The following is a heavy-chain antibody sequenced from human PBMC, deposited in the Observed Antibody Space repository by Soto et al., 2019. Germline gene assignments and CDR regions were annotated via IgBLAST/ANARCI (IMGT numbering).Heavy chain of an antibody. CDR3: AMTAIRPYYYYGMDV. J-gene: IGHJ6*02. CDR1: GFTFSSCD. Sequence: GGSLRLSCAASGFTFSSCDMHWVRQAPGKGLDWVAIISYDGSSKFYGDSVRGRFTISRDNSKNTLYLQMNSLRAEDTAAYYCAMTAIRPYYYYGMDVWGQGTTVTVSS. CDR2: ISYDGSSK. V-gene: IGHV3-30*03. D-gene: IGHD2-21*02.